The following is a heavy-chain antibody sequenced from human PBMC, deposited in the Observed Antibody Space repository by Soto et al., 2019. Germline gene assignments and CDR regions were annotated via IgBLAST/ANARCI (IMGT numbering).Heavy chain of an antibody. CDR3: ASRSLDYGDYYMDV. J-gene: IGHJ6*03. CDR2: ISAYNGNT. CDR1: GYTFASYG. D-gene: IGHD4-17*01. Sequence: ASVKVSCKASGYTFASYGISWVRQAPGQGLEWMGWISAYNGNTSYAQKLQGRVTMTTDTSTSTAYMELRSLRSDDTAVYYCASRSLDYGDYYMDVWGKGTTVTVSS. V-gene: IGHV1-18*01.